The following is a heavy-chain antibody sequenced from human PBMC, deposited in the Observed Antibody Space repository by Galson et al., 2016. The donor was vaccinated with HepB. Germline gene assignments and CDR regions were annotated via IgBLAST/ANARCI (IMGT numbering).Heavy chain of an antibody. D-gene: IGHD5-12*01. CDR1: GFTFGDYT. V-gene: IGHV3-49*04. Sequence: SLRLSCAASGFTFGDYTMSWVRQAPGKGLEWVGFIRGKAYGGTTEYAASVKDRITISRDESKSIAYLQMNSLKAEDTAVYYCTRGQRSYSAHDSILFDYWGQGSLVTVSS. CDR3: TRGQRSYSAHDSILFDY. J-gene: IGHJ4*02. CDR2: IRGKAYGGTT.